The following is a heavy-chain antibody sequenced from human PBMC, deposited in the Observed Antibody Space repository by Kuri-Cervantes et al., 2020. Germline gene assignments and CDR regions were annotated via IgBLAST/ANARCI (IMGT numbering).Heavy chain of an antibody. V-gene: IGHV4-38-2*01. CDR3: ASERFTCGGAGGAFDI. CDR1: GYSISSGYY. CDR2: IYHSGST. D-gene: IGHD3-16*01. Sequence: SETLSLTCADSGYSISSGYYWGWIRQPPGKGLEWIGTIYHSGSTYYNPSLKSRVTISVDTSKNHFSLRLSSVTAAATAVYYCASERFTCGGAGGAFDIWGQGTMVTVSS. J-gene: IGHJ3*02.